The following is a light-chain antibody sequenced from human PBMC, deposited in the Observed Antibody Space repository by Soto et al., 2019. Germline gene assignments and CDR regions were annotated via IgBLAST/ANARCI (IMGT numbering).Light chain of an antibody. CDR2: DGS. Sequence: EIVLTQSPGTLSLSPGERATLSCRASQSVNSRYLAWYQQKFGQAPRLLIYDGSSRATGSPDRFSGSGSGTDFTLTISRLEPEDFAVYYCQQYGASPPVYTFGQGIKLEIK. CDR3: QQYGASPPVYT. CDR1: QSVNSRY. J-gene: IGKJ2*01. V-gene: IGKV3-20*01.